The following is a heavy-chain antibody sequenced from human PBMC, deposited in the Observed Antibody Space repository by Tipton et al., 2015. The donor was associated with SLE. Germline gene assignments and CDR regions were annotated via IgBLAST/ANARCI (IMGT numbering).Heavy chain of an antibody. D-gene: IGHD4-23*01. CDR2: IYYSGST. V-gene: IGHV4-59*01. CDR3: ARGYGGGGAFDI. Sequence: LRLSCTVSGGSISSYYWSWIRQPPGKGLEWIGYIYYSGSTNYNPSLKSRVTISVDTSKNQFSLKLSSVTAADTAVYYCARGYGGGGAFDIWGQGTIVTVSS. J-gene: IGHJ3*02. CDR1: GGSISSYY.